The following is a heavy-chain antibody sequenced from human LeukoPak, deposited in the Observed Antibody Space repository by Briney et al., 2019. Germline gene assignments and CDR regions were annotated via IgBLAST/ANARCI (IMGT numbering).Heavy chain of an antibody. Sequence: GGSLRLSCAASGFTFSSYAMHWVRQAPGKGLEYVSAISSNGGSTYYANSVKGRFTISRDNSKNTLYLQMGSLRAEDMAVYYCARGGWQLLSYFDYWGQGTLVTVSS. CDR2: ISSNGGST. D-gene: IGHD1-26*01. CDR3: ARGGWQLLSYFDY. CDR1: GFTFSSYA. J-gene: IGHJ4*02. V-gene: IGHV3-64*01.